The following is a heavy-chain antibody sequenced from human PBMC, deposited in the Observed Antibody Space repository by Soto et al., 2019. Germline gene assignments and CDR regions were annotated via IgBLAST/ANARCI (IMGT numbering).Heavy chain of an antibody. J-gene: IGHJ6*02. CDR3: AKDRAFNYFYGMDV. CDR1: GFTFSSYS. D-gene: IGHD3-10*01. CDR2: VSTNGRST. V-gene: IGHV3-23*01. Sequence: GGSLRLSCAASGFTFSSYSMNWVRQVPGRGLEWVAGVSTNGRSTYYADSVRGRFTISRDNSKLTVYLQMNSLRSEDTAVYYCAKDRAFNYFYGMDVWGQGTTVTVSS.